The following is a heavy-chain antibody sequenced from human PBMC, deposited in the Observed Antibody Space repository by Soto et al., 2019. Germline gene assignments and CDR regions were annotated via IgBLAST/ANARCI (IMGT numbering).Heavy chain of an antibody. V-gene: IGHV3-74*01. CDR1: GFNFRSYW. Sequence: EVQLVESGGDLVQPGGSLRLSCAASGFNFRSYWMQWVRQGPGKGLEWVSRINGDGSTTSYADSVKGRFTISRDNAKNTLYLEMNGLRAEDTAVYHCAKGGTYVNENWGQGTLVTVSS. D-gene: IGHD1-26*01. J-gene: IGHJ4*02. CDR2: INGDGSTT. CDR3: AKGGTYVNEN.